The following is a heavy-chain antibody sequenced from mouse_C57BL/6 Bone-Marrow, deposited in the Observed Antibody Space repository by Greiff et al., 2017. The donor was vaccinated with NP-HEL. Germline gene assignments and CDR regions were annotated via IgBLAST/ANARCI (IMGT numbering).Heavy chain of an antibody. D-gene: IGHD1-1*01. J-gene: IGHJ1*01. CDR2: LSYSGRT. Sequence: EVKLMESGPGLAKPSQTLSLTCSVTGYSITSDYWNWIRKFPGNKLEYIGYLSYSGRTYYNPSLKSRISITRDTSKSQYYLQLTSVTTEDTATYYCARLHYGGYFDVWGPGTTVTVSS. CDR1: GYSITSDY. V-gene: IGHV3-8*01. CDR3: ARLHYGGYFDV.